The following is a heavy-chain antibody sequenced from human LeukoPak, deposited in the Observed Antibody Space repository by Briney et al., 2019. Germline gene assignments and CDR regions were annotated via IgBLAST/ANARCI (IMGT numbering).Heavy chain of an antibody. Sequence: GGSLRPSCAASGFILSNYAITWIRQAPGKGLEWVSEISGSGESTYYGDSVKGRFTISRDNSKNTLYLQMNSLRAGDTAIYYCAREHWDFDYWGQGTLVTVSS. CDR2: ISGSGEST. V-gene: IGHV3-23*01. CDR1: GFILSNYA. CDR3: AREHWDFDY. D-gene: IGHD7-27*01. J-gene: IGHJ4*02.